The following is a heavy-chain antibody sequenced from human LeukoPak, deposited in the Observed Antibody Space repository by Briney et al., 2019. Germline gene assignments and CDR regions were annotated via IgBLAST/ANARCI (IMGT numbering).Heavy chain of an antibody. CDR2: IYHSGST. J-gene: IGHJ4*02. Sequence: SETLSLTCTVSDYFFSNTYYWGWIRPPPGKGLEWIGNIYHSGSTYYNPSLKSRVTISVDTSKNQFFMKLSSVTAADTAVYYCARDATGMGNYFDYWGQGTLVTVSS. CDR3: ARDATGMGNYFDY. V-gene: IGHV4-38-2*02. D-gene: IGHD3-10*01. CDR1: DYFFSNTYY.